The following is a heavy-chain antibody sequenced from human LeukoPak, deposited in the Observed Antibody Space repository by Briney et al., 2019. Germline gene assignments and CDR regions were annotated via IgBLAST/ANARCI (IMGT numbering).Heavy chain of an antibody. Sequence: SETLSLTCTVSGGSISSGSYYWSWIRQPAGKGLEWIGRIYTSGSTNYNPSLKSRVTISVDTSKNQFSLKLSSVTAADTAVYYCARVRQQLVLTYYYYMDVWGKGTTVTISS. CDR1: GGSISSGSYY. D-gene: IGHD6-13*01. J-gene: IGHJ6*03. CDR3: ARVRQQLVLTYYYYMDV. V-gene: IGHV4-61*02. CDR2: IYTSGST.